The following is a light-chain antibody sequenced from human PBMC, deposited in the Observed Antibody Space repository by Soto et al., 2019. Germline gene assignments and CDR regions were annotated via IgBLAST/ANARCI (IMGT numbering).Light chain of an antibody. CDR1: RSDDGGYDY. V-gene: IGLV2-8*01. CDR3: SSYGGNNNLL. Sequence: QSALTQPPSASGSPGQSVAISCTGTRSDDGGYDYVSWYQQHPGKAPKLMIYEVTKRPSGVPDRFSGSKSGNTASLTVSGLQAEDEADYYCSSYGGNNNLLFGGGTKLTVL. CDR2: EVT. J-gene: IGLJ2*01.